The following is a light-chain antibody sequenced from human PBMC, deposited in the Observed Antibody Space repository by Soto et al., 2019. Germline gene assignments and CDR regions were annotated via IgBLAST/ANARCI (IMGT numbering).Light chain of an antibody. CDR1: QSVSSSN. J-gene: IGKJ4*01. Sequence: DIFLTQSPGTLSLSPGERATLSCRASQSVSSSNLAWYQQKPAQAPRLLIYAASRRAPGIPERFSGSGSGTDFTLTISRLEPEDFAVYYCQQYGSSPLTFGGGTKVDIK. CDR3: QQYGSSPLT. V-gene: IGKV3-20*01. CDR2: AAS.